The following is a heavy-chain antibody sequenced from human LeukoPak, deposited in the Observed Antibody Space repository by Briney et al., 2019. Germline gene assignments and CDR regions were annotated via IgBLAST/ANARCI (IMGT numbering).Heavy chain of an antibody. J-gene: IGHJ4*02. D-gene: IGHD6-6*01. Sequence: GRSLRLSCVASGITFDDYAMHWVRQAPGKGLEWVSSISWNSGSIGYADSVKGRFTISRDNAKNSLYLQMNSLRAEDMAFYYCAKARYSFSSSSVFDYWGQGTLVTVSS. CDR2: ISWNSGSI. CDR3: AKARYSFSSSSVFDY. V-gene: IGHV3-9*03. CDR1: GITFDDYA.